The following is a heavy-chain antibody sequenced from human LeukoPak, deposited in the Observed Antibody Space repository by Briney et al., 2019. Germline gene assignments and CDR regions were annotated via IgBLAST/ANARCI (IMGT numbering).Heavy chain of an antibody. CDR3: AKDTYSSSPYYFDY. CDR1: EFTYG. Sequence: PGGSLRLSCTASEFTYGMNWVRQAPGKGLKWVSGISSGGSTYYADSVKGRFTISRDNSKNTLFLQMNSLRAEDTAVYYCAKDTYSSSPYYFDYWGQGTLVTVSS. J-gene: IGHJ4*02. D-gene: IGHD6-6*01. V-gene: IGHV3-23*01. CDR2: ISSGGST.